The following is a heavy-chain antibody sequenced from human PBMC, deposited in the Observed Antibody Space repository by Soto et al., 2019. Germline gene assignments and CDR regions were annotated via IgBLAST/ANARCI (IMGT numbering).Heavy chain of an antibody. Sequence: QVQLQQWGAGLVKPSETLSLSCAVYGQSFSGHSWSWIRQPPGKGLDWIGEINESGSTYYNPSLKSRVTISTDTSKNHFSLKLSSVSAADTAAYFCARGSGIVALPGELEDVNYDYWGQGTLVNVSS. V-gene: IGHV4-34*01. CDR1: GQSFSGHS. CDR3: ARGSGIVALPGELEDVNYDY. J-gene: IGHJ4*02. D-gene: IGHD1-1*01. CDR2: INESGST.